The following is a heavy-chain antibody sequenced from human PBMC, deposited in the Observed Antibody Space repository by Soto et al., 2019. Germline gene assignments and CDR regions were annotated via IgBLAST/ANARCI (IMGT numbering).Heavy chain of an antibody. V-gene: IGHV4-34*01. Sequence: QVQLQQWGAGLLKPSETLSLTCAVYGGSFSGYYWTWIRQPPATGLEWIGEINHSGSTNYNPSLKSRVTLTVDTSKNQFSLPLTSVTAADTAVYYCARDKITGLFDYWGQGTLVTVSS. CDR2: INHSGST. CDR3: ARDKITGLFDY. D-gene: IGHD2-8*02. J-gene: IGHJ4*02. CDR1: GGSFSGYY.